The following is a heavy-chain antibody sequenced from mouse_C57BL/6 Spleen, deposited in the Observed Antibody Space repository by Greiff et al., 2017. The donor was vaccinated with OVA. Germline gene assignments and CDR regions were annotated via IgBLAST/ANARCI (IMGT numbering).Heavy chain of an antibody. CDR3: AREGELGRFDY. V-gene: IGHV1-82*01. D-gene: IGHD4-1*01. CDR2: IYPGDGDT. Sequence: QVQLQQSGPELVKPGASVKISCKASGYAFSGSWMNWVKQRPGQGLEWIGRIYPGDGDTNYNGKFKGKATLTADKSSSTAYMQLSSLTSEDSAVYFCAREGELGRFDYWGQGTTLTVSS. CDR1: GYAFSGSW. J-gene: IGHJ2*01.